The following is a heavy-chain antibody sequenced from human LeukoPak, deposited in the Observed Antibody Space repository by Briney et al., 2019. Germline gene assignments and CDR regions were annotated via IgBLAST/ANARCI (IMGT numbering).Heavy chain of an antibody. CDR2: ISGSGGST. Sequence: GGSLRLSCAASGFTFSSYAMSWVRQAPGKGLEWVSAISGSGGSTYYADSVKGRFTISRDNSKSTLYLQMNSLRAEDTAVYYCAKIAVAGNYYYGMDVWGQGTTVTVSS. D-gene: IGHD6-19*01. V-gene: IGHV3-23*01. CDR3: AKIAVAGNYYYGMDV. CDR1: GFTFSSYA. J-gene: IGHJ6*02.